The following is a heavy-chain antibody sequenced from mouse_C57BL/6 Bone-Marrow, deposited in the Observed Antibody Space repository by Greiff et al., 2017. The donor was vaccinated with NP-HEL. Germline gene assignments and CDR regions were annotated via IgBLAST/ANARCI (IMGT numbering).Heavy chain of an antibody. V-gene: IGHV1-64*01. J-gene: IGHJ2*01. CDR3: ARCESNLVVHY. CDR1: GYTFTSYW. D-gene: IGHD1-1*01. Sequence: QVQLQQPGAELVKPGASVKLSCKASGYTFTSYWMHWVKQRPGQGLEWIGMIHPTSGSTNYNEKFKGKATLTVDTSSSTAYMQRSSLTSEDAAVYCCARCESNLVVHYWGQGTTVTVAS. CDR2: IHPTSGST.